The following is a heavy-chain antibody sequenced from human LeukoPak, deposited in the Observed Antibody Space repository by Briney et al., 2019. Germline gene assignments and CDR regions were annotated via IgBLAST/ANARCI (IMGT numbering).Heavy chain of an antibody. J-gene: IGHJ4*02. CDR1: GGSISSGSYY. CDR2: IYTSGST. CDR3: ARVPRD. Sequence: PSQTLSFTCTVSGGSISSGSYYWSWIRQPAGKGLEWIGRIYTSGSTNYNPSLKSRVTISVDTSKNQFSLKLSSVTAADTAVYYCARVPRDWGQGTLVTVSS. V-gene: IGHV4-61*02.